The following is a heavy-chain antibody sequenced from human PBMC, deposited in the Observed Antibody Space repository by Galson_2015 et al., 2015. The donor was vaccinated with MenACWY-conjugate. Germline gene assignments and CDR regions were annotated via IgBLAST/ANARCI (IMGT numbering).Heavy chain of an antibody. J-gene: IGHJ6*02. D-gene: IGHD1-26*01. V-gene: IGHV5-51*01. CDR2: MKPVNSNT. Sequence: QSGAAAKKPGESLTLSCTGSGYSFTNYWIAWVRQMPGKALEWEGLMKPVNSNTRYRPSFEGQVTISADKSITTAYRQRTSLKASDTAMYYCARHPPGGRGMDVWGQGTRVTVSS. CDR1: GYSFTNYW. CDR3: ARHPPGGRGMDV.